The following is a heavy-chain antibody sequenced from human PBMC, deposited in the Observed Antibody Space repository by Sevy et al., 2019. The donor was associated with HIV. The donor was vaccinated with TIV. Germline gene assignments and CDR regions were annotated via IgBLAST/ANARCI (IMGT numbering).Heavy chain of an antibody. Sequence: SETLSLTCSVSGGSISSSTYYWGWIRQPPGRGLEWIGSVYFTGSTYYNPSLKSRVTISVDTSKNEFSLKVNSVTAAXXAVYYCARLGGLRFFDWSSLNYFDYWGQGTLVTVSS. D-gene: IGHD3-9*01. V-gene: IGHV4-39*01. J-gene: IGHJ4*02. CDR2: VYFTGST. CDR3: ARLGGLRFFDWSSLNYFDY. CDR1: GGSISSSTYY.